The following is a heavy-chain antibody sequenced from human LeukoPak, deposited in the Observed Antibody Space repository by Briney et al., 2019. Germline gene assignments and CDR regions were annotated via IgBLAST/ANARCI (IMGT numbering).Heavy chain of an antibody. V-gene: IGHV4-59*01. D-gene: IGHD3-22*01. CDR1: GGSIFSYY. CDR2: IFYNWTT. J-gene: IGHJ5*02. CDR3: ARGRYYYDSSGYPNWFDP. Sequence: PSETLSLTCTVSGGSIFSYYWSWIRQPPGKGLEWIGYIFYNWTTNYNPSLKSRVTISVDTSKNQFSLKLSSVTAADTAVYYCARGRYYYDSSGYPNWFDPWGQGTLVTVSS.